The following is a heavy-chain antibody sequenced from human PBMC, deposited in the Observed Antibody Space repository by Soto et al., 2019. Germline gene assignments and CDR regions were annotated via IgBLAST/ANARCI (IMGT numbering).Heavy chain of an antibody. V-gene: IGHV4-34*01. D-gene: IGHD3-10*01. Sequence: SETLSRTGAGYCVSVIGYYFSCIRQPPGKGLEWIGEINHSGSTNYNPSLKSRVTISVDTSKNQFSLKLSSVTAADTAVYYCARARGRLPYMWPRGFDPWGQGTLVTGSS. CDR3: ARARGRLPYMWPRGFDP. CDR1: CVSVIGYY. J-gene: IGHJ5*02. CDR2: INHSGST.